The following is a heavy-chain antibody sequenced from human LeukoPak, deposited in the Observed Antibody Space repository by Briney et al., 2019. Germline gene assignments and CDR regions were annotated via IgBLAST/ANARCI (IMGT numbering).Heavy chain of an antibody. CDR2: IYTSGST. V-gene: IGHV4-61*02. CDR3: ARDSLLPSAMCYYYMDV. CDR1: GGSISSGSYY. J-gene: IGHJ6*03. D-gene: IGHD2-2*01. Sequence: PSETLSLTCTVSGGSISSGSYYWSWIRQPAGKGLEWIGRIYTSGSTNHNPSLKSRVTISVDTSKNQFSLKLSSVTAADTALYYCARDSLLPSAMCYYYMDVWGKGTTVTVSS.